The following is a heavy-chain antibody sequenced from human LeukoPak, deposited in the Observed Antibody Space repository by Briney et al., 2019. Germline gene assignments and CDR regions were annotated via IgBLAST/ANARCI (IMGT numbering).Heavy chain of an antibody. V-gene: IGHV5-51*01. D-gene: IGHD2/OR15-2a*01. J-gene: IGHJ5*02. Sequence: GESLKISCKGSGLDLNDYWLGWVRQMPGKGLEWMGIISPSRSETQYTLPFQGQVTISVDKSTSTAYLQWSSLKASDTAIYYCAWRKYFSTWLEPWGQGTLVTVSS. CDR1: GLDLNDYW. CDR2: ISPSRSET. CDR3: AWRKYFSTWLEP.